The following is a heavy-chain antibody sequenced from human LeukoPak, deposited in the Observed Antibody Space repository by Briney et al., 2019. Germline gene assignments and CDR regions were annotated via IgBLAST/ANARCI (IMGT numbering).Heavy chain of an antibody. Sequence: PSETLSLTCAVYGGSFSGYYWSWIRQPPGKGLEWIGEINHSGSTNYNPSLKSRVTISVDTSKNQFSLKLSSVTAADTAVYYCARGQQWLDILFDYWGQGTLVTVSS. CDR3: ARGQQWLDILFDY. CDR1: GGSFSGYY. J-gene: IGHJ4*02. D-gene: IGHD6-19*01. V-gene: IGHV4-34*01. CDR2: INHSGST.